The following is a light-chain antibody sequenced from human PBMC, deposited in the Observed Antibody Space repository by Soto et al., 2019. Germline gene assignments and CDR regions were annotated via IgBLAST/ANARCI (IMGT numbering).Light chain of an antibody. CDR2: DAS. J-gene: IGKJ3*01. CDR1: QGISSY. CDR3: QQFRSYPPT. Sequence: DIQLAQSPSFLSASVGDRVTITCRASQGISSYLAWYQQRPGKAPKLLIYDASSLQSGVPSRFSGGGSGTEFSLTITLQPEDFATYYCQQFRSYPPTFGPGTTVDI. V-gene: IGKV1-9*01.